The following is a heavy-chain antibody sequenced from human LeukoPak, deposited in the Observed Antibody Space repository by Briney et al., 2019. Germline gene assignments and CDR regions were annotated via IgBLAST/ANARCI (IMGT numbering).Heavy chain of an antibody. CDR1: GFTFSSYA. D-gene: IGHD2-2*01. CDR3: AKIEQETRDCSSTSCFYYGMDV. J-gene: IGHJ6*02. CDR2: ISGSGGST. V-gene: IGHV3-23*01. Sequence: GGSLRLSCAASGFTFSSYALSWVRQAPGKGLEWVSAISGSGGSTYYADSVKGRFTISRDNSKNTLYLQMNSLRAEDTAVYYCAKIEQETRDCSSTSCFYYGMDVWGQGTTVTVSS.